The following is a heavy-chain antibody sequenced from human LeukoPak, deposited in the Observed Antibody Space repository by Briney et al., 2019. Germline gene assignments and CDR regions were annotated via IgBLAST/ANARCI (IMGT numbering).Heavy chain of an antibody. V-gene: IGHV4-59*01. D-gene: IGHD3-3*01. CDR1: GGSISSYC. J-gene: IGHJ4*02. CDR2: IYYSGST. Sequence: SETLSLTCTVSGGSISSYCWSWIRQPPGKRLEWIGHIYYSGSTNYNPSLKSRVTISVDTSKNQFSLKLSSVTAADTAVYYCASRSSIWSGYQDTLYYFDSWGQGTLVTVSS. CDR3: ASRSSIWSGYQDTLYYFDS.